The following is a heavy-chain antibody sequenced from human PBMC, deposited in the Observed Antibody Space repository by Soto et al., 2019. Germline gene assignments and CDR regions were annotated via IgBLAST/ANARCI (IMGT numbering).Heavy chain of an antibody. J-gene: IGHJ4*02. V-gene: IGHV1-18*01. CDR2: ISAYNGNT. Sequence: ASVKVSCKASGYTFTSYGISWVRQAPGQGLEWMGWISAYNGNTNYAQKFQGRVTITRDTSASTAYMELSSLRSEDTAVYYCARDLPPIDYRGQGTLVTVSS. CDR1: GYTFTSYG. CDR3: ARDLPPIDY.